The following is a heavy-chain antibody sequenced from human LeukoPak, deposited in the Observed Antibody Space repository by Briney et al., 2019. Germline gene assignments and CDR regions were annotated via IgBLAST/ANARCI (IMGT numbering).Heavy chain of an antibody. D-gene: IGHD3-3*01. J-gene: IGHJ6*03. V-gene: IGHV3-11*04. Sequence: PGGSLRLSCAASRFTFSDYYMSWIRQAPGKGLEWVSYISSSGSTIYYADSVKGRFTISRDNAKNSLYLQMNSLRAEDTAVYYCARDQGDFWSGYVYMDVWGKGTTVTVSS. CDR3: ARDQGDFWSGYVYMDV. CDR1: RFTFSDYY. CDR2: ISSSGSTI.